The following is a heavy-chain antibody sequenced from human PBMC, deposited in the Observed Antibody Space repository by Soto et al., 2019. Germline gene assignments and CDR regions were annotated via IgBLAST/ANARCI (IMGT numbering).Heavy chain of an antibody. CDR3: ARGKYSSPRGGLDV. CDR2: IYYSGST. Sequence: SETLSLTCTVSGGSISSSSYYRGWIRQPPGKGLEWIGSIYYSGSTFYNPSLKSRVTISVDTSKNQFSLKLSSVTAADTAVYYCARGKYSSPRGGLDVWGQGTPVTVSS. V-gene: IGHV4-39*01. CDR1: GGSISSSSYY. J-gene: IGHJ6*02. D-gene: IGHD4-4*01.